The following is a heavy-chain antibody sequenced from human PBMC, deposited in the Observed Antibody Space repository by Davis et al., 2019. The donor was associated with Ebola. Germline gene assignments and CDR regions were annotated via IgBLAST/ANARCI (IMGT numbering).Heavy chain of an antibody. Sequence: PSETLSLTCTVSAGSISRYYWSWIRQPAGQGLEWIGRIYTSGSTNYNLSLKSRVTISVDTSKNQFSLKLSSVTAADTAVYYCARGGDYGDSTFDYWGQGTLVTVSS. D-gene: IGHD4-17*01. V-gene: IGHV4-4*07. CDR3: ARGGDYGDSTFDY. J-gene: IGHJ4*02. CDR2: IYTSGST. CDR1: AGSISRYY.